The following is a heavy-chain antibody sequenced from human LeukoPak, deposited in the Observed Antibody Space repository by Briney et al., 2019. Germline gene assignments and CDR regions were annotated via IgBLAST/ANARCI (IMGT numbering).Heavy chain of an antibody. J-gene: IGHJ4*02. CDR3: ARDTYYHYYDSSGYYIDY. CDR2: IWYDGSNK. Sequence: GGSLRLSCAASGFTFSSYGMHWVRQAPGKGLEWVAVIWYDGSNKYYADSVEGRFTISRDNSKNTLYLQMNSLRAEDTAVYYCARDTYYHYYDSSGYYIDYWGQGTLVTVSS. D-gene: IGHD3-22*01. CDR1: GFTFSSYG. V-gene: IGHV3-33*01.